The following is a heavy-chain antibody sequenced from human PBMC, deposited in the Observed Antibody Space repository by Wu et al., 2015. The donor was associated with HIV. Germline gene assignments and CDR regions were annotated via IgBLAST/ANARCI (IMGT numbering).Heavy chain of an antibody. V-gene: IGHV1-69*11. CDR3: AFEGTSYFDY. Sequence: QVQLVQSGAEVKKPGSSVKVSCKASGGTFSSYAISWVRQAPGQGLEWMGRIIPILGAANYAQKFQGRVTITTDESTSTAYMDLSSLRSEDTAVYYCAFEGTSYFDYWGQGTLVTVSS. D-gene: IGHD3-10*01. J-gene: IGHJ4*02. CDR1: GGTFSSYA. CDR2: IIPILGAA.